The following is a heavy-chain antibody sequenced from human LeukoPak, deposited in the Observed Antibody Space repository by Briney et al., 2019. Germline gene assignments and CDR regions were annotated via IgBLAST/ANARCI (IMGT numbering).Heavy chain of an antibody. CDR1: GGSISSYY. Sequence: SETLSLTCTVSGGSISSYYWSWIRQPPGKGLEWIGYIYTSGSTNYNPSLKSRVTISVDTSKNQFSLKLSSVTAADTAVYYCARFYDSSGYYFGPYFDHWGQGTLVTVSS. CDR2: IYTSGST. J-gene: IGHJ4*02. V-gene: IGHV4-4*09. CDR3: ARFYDSSGYYFGPYFDH. D-gene: IGHD3-22*01.